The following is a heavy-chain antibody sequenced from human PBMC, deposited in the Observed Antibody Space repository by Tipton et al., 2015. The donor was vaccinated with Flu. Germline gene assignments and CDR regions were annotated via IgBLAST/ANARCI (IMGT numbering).Heavy chain of an antibody. Sequence: GLVKPSETLSLTCSVSGGSISSYYWTWIRQPPGKGLEWIGYIYYSGSTNYNPSLKSRVTISVDTSKNQFSLKLSSVTAADTAVYYCARDNHFSMDVWGQGTTVTVSS. V-gene: IGHV4-59*01. CDR3: ARDNHFSMDV. CDR2: IYYSGST. D-gene: IGHD1-14*01. J-gene: IGHJ6*02. CDR1: GGSISSYY.